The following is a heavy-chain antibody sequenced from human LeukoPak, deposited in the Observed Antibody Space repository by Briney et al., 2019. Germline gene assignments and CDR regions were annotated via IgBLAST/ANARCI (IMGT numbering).Heavy chain of an antibody. V-gene: IGHV3-23*01. Sequence: PGGSLRFSCAASGFTFSSYAMSWVRQAPGKGLEWVSAISGSGGSTYYADSVKGRFTISRDNSKNTLYLQMNSLRAEDTAVYYCAKTPVKSASGSEVYWGQGTLVTVSS. CDR2: ISGSGGST. CDR3: AKTPVKSASGSEVY. D-gene: IGHD2-15*01. J-gene: IGHJ4*02. CDR1: GFTFSSYA.